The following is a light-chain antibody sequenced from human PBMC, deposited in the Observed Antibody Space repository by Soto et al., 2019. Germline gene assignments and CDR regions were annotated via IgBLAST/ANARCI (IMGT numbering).Light chain of an antibody. V-gene: IGKV3D-20*02. CDR2: GAS. CDR3: QQRSNWPIT. CDR1: QSVSSSC. J-gene: IGKJ5*01. Sequence: EIVLTQSPGTLSLSPGERATLSCRASQSVSSSCLAWYQQKPGQAPRLLIYGASSRATGIPDRFSGSGSGTEFTLTISSLQSEDFAVYYCQQRSNWPITFGQGTRLEIK.